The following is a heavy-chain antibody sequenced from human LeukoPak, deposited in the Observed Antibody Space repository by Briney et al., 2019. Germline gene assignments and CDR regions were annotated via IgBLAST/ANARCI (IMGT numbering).Heavy chain of an antibody. CDR3: ARGGPYSYGYYYYYYMDV. D-gene: IGHD5-18*01. CDR2: IYYSGST. V-gene: IGHV4-30-4*02. Sequence: SSETLSLTCTVSGGSISSSSYYWSWIRQPPGKGLEWIGYIYYSGSTYYNPSLKSRVTISVDTSKNQFSLKLSSVTAADTAVYYCARGGPYSYGYYYYYYMDVWGKGTTVTVSS. CDR1: GGSISSSSYY. J-gene: IGHJ6*03.